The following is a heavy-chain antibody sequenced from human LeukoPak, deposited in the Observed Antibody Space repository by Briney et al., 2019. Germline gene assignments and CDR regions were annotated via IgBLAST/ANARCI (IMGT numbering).Heavy chain of an antibody. D-gene: IGHD3-22*01. CDR3: AKDLPYYYDSSGYSPYAFDI. Sequence: GGSLRLSCAASGFTFSNSAMTWVRQAPGKGLEWLSSITGGSDNSEYADSVKGRFTISRDNSKNTLYLQMNSLRAEDTAVYYCAKDLPYYYDSSGYSPYAFDIWGQGTMVTVSS. J-gene: IGHJ3*02. CDR1: GFTFSNSA. V-gene: IGHV3-23*01. CDR2: ITGGSDNS.